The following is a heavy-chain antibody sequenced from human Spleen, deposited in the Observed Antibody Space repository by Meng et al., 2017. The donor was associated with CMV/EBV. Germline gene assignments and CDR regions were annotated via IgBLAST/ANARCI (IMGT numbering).Heavy chain of an antibody. J-gene: IGHJ4*02. D-gene: IGHD2-2*01. V-gene: IGHV3-15*01. Sequence: GESLKIPCAASTFNFTKAWMSWVRQAPGKGLEWVGRIKTKTEGGTTDYAAPVKGRFTVSRDDSKNTLYLQMNSLKTEDTAVYYCTTDPRYCSSTSWHFDYWGQGTLVTVSS. CDR1: TFNFTKAW. CDR2: IKTKTEGGTT. CDR3: TTDPRYCSSTSWHFDY.